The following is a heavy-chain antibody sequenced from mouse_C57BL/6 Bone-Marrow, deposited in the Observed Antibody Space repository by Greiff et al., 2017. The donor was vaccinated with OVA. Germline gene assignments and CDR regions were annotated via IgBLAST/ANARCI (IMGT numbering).Heavy chain of an antibody. V-gene: IGHV2-6*01. Sequence: QVQLKESGPGLVAPSQSLSITCTVSGFSLTSYGVDWVRQSPGKGLEWLGVIWGIGSTNYNSALKSRLSISKDNSKSQVFLKINSLQTDDTAMYYCAGYGMGFAYWGQGTLVTVSA. CDR2: IWGIGST. CDR1: GFSLTSYG. J-gene: IGHJ3*01. D-gene: IGHD1-1*01. CDR3: AGYGMGFAY.